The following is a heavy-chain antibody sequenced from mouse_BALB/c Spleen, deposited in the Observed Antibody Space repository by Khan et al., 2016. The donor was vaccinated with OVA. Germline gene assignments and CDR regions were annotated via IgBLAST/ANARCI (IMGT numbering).Heavy chain of an antibody. CDR1: GYTFTSYW. J-gene: IGHJ3*01. Sequence: QVRLQQSGAELVRPGASVKLSCKASGYTFTSYWMNWVRQRPRQGLEWIGKINPSDSASHYNQMFKDKATLTVDKSSGTAYMQLSSLTSEDSAVLYCVRRGKYGYGPSCFAYWGQGTLVTVSA. V-gene: IGHV1-52*01. D-gene: IGHD2-2*01. CDR2: INPSDSAS. CDR3: VRRGKYGYGPSCFAY.